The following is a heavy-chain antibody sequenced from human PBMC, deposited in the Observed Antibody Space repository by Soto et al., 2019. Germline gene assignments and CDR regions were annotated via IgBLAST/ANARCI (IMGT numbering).Heavy chain of an antibody. D-gene: IGHD3-22*01. Sequence: QLQLQESASGLVKPSQTLSLTCAFSGDSLSSGGSSWNWIRQPPGKGLQWIGYIYDNGRSYYNPSLKSPLTISADRSSNHVSLRRSSVTAADTAGYYFAIAAQYYFDSSGYPTGPHVDFDVWGQGTVVTVSS. J-gene: IGHJ3*01. CDR1: GDSLSSGGSS. V-gene: IGHV4-30-2*01. CDR3: AIAAQYYFDSSGYPTGPHVDFDV. CDR2: IYDNGRS.